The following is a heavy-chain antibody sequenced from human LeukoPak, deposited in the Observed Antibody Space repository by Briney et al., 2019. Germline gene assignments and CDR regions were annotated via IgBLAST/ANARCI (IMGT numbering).Heavy chain of an antibody. J-gene: IGHJ3*02. V-gene: IGHV2-5*02. Sequence: SAPTLVKPSQPLTLTFTFHWFSLSTNGVGVGWIRQPPEKALEWLALIYWDDDKRYSPSLKSRLTITKDTSKNQVDLTMTNMDPVDTATYYCARTTVTTAFHIWGQGTMVTVSS. D-gene: IGHD4-17*01. CDR1: WFSLSTNGVG. CDR3: ARTTVTTAFHI. CDR2: IYWDDDK.